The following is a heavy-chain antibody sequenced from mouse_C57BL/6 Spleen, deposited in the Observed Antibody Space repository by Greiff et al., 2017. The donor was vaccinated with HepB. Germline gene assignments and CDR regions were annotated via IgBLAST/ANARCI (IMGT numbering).Heavy chain of an antibody. V-gene: IGHV3-6*01. D-gene: IGHD4-1*01. CDR3: ARDLLMWDEDYYAMDY. Sequence: EVQLQESGPGLVKPSQSLSLTCSVTGYSITSGYYWNWIRQFPGNKLEWMGYISYDGSNNYNPSLKNRISITRDTSKNQFFLKLNSVTTEDTATYYCARDLLMWDEDYYAMDYWGQGTSVTVSS. CDR2: ISYDGSN. J-gene: IGHJ4*01. CDR1: GYSITSGYY.